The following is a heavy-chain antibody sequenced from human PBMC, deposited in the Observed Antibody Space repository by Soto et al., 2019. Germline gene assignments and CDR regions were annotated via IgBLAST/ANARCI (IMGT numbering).Heavy chain of an antibody. CDR3: AKPQDGYGSGSYVAFAI. J-gene: IGHJ3*02. CDR1: GFTFSIYA. D-gene: IGHD3-10*01. V-gene: IGHV3-23*01. CDR2: ISGSGGST. Sequence: PVGSLRLSCAASGFTFSIYAMSWVRQAPGKGLEWVSAISGSGGSTYYADSVKGRFTISRDNSKNTLYLQMNSLRAEATAVYYCAKPQDGYGSGSYVAFAIWRQGSLVT.